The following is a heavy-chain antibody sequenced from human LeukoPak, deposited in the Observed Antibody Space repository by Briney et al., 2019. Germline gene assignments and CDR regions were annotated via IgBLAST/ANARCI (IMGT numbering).Heavy chain of an antibody. J-gene: IGHJ5*02. D-gene: IGHD3-10*01. CDR1: GGSISSYY. Sequence: PSETLSLTCAVYGGSISSYYWSWIRQPPGKGLEWIGYIYYSGSTNYNPSLRSRVTISVDTSKNQFSLKLSSVTAADTAVYYCARGHYGSGSPSNWFDPWGQGTLVTVSS. CDR2: IYYSGST. CDR3: ARGHYGSGSPSNWFDP. V-gene: IGHV4-59*01.